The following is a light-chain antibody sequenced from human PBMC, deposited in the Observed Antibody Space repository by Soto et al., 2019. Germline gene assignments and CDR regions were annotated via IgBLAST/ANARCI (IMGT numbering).Light chain of an antibody. CDR1: QSISSY. Sequence: DIQMTQSPSSLSASVGDRVTITCRASQSISSYLNWYQQKPGKAPKLLIYAASSLQSGVPSRFSCSGSGADFTLTISSLQPEEFATYYCRQSYSTPQTCGQGTKLEIK. CDR3: RQSYSTPQT. CDR2: AAS. J-gene: IGKJ2*01. V-gene: IGKV1-39*01.